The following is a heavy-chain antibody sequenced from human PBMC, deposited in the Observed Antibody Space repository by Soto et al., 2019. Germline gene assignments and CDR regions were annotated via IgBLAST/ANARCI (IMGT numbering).Heavy chain of an antibody. Sequence: ASVKVSCKASGYTFTSYYIHWLRQAPGQGLEWMGIINPSGGSTSYAQKFQGRVTMTRDTSTSTVYMEVGGLRSEDTAVYYCARDQEPSTLYYDYYYMDVWGKGTTVTVSS. CDR3: ARDQEPSTLYYDYYYMDV. CDR2: INPSGGST. V-gene: IGHV1-46*03. J-gene: IGHJ6*03. CDR1: GYTFTSYY.